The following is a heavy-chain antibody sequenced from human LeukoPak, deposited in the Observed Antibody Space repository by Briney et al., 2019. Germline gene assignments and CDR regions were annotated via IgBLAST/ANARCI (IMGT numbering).Heavy chain of an antibody. V-gene: IGHV1-46*01. Sequence: GASVKGSCKASGYTFTSDYMHWVRQAPGQGLEWMGIINPSGGSTSYAQKFQGRVTMTRDTSTSTVYMELSSLRSEDTAVYYCARDRKDFWSGYYSYFDYWGQGTLVTVSS. D-gene: IGHD3-3*01. CDR1: GYTFTSDY. CDR2: INPSGGST. CDR3: ARDRKDFWSGYYSYFDY. J-gene: IGHJ4*02.